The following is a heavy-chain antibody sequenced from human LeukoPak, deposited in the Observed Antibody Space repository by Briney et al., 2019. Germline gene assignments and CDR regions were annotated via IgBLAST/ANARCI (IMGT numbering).Heavy chain of an antibody. J-gene: IGHJ5*02. CDR2: IYHSGST. V-gene: IGHV4-38-2*02. Sequence: SETLSLTCTVPGYSISSGYYWGWIRQPPGKGLEWIGSIYHSGSTYYNPSLKSRVTISVDTSKNQFSLKLSSVTAADTAVYYCARVAAAGMNWFDPWGQGTLVTVSS. CDR3: ARVAAAGMNWFDP. CDR1: GYSISSGYY. D-gene: IGHD6-13*01.